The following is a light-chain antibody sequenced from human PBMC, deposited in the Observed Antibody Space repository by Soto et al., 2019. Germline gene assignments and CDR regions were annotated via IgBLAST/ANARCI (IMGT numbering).Light chain of an antibody. J-gene: IGLJ2*01. Sequence: QSALTQPASVSGSPGQSITISCTGTSSDVGGYNYVSWYQQHPGKAPKLMIYDVSNRPSGVSNRFSGSKSGNTAPLTISGLQAEDEADYYCSSYTTSGSLVFGGGTKLTVL. CDR1: SSDVGGYNY. V-gene: IGLV2-14*01. CDR3: SSYTTSGSLV. CDR2: DVS.